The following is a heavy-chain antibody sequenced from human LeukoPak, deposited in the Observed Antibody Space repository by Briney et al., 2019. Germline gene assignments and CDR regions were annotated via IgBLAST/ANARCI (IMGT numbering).Heavy chain of an antibody. D-gene: IGHD6-19*01. Sequence: ASVKVSCKASGYTFTSYGISWVRQAPGQGLEWMGWISVCNANTNYAQKLQGRVTMTTDTSTSTVYMELRSLRFDDTAVYYCAYSSAPDVFDIWGQGTMVTVSS. V-gene: IGHV1-18*01. CDR1: GYTFTSYG. CDR3: AYSSAPDVFDI. J-gene: IGHJ3*02. CDR2: ISVCNANT.